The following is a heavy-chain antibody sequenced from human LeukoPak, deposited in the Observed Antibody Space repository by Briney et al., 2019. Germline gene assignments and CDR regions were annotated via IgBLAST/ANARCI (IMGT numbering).Heavy chain of an antibody. Sequence: PGGSLRLSCAASGFTFSDYYMSWIRQAPGKGLEWVSYISSSGSTIYYADSVEGRFTISRDNAKNSLYLQMNSLRAEDTAVYYCARDIRGILGSYYDTFDYWGQGTLVTVSS. V-gene: IGHV3-11*01. D-gene: IGHD1-26*01. J-gene: IGHJ4*02. CDR1: GFTFSDYY. CDR2: ISSSGSTI. CDR3: ARDIRGILGSYYDTFDY.